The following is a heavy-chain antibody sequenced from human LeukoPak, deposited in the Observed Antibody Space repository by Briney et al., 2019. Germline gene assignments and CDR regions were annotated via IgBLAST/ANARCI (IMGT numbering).Heavy chain of an antibody. CDR2: ISSTSSTI. CDR3: AASDYFDY. J-gene: IGHJ4*02. CDR1: GFTFSTYS. Sequence: GGSLRLSCTGSGFTFSTYSMNWVRQAPGKGLKWVSYISSTSSTIYDADSVKGRFTISRDNAKNSLYLQMNSLRAEDTAVYYCAASDYFDYWGQGTLVTVSS. V-gene: IGHV3-48*01.